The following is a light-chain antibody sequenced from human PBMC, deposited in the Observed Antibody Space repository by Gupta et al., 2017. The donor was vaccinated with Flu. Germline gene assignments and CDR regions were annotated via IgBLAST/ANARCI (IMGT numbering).Light chain of an antibody. J-gene: IGLJ3*02. Sequence: CTLGSGINVGANRIYWYQQKPGSPPQYLLKYKSDSDKQQGSGVPSRFSGSKDASANAAILLISGLQFEDEADYYCMIWHSSAWVFGGGTKL. CDR3: MIWHSSAWV. CDR1: SGINVGANR. V-gene: IGLV5-45*01. CDR2: YKSDSDK.